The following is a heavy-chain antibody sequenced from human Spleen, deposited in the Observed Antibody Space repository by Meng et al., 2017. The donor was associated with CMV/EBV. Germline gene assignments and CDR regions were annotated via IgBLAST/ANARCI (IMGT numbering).Heavy chain of an antibody. CDR3: ARDPVGGH. CDR2: INHDGSTT. V-gene: IGHV3-74*01. J-gene: IGHJ4*02. CDR1: GFTFSTYW. Sequence: GGSLRLSCAVSGFTFSTYWMHWVRQVPGKGPVWVSRINHDGSTTEYADSVKGRFSISRDNAKNTLYLEMNSLTPEDTAVYYRARDPVGGHWGQGTLVTVSS.